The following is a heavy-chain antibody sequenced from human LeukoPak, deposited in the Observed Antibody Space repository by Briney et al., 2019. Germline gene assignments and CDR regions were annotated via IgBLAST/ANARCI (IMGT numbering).Heavy chain of an antibody. D-gene: IGHD3-10*01. CDR3: ARVVLLWFGEPYYFDY. V-gene: IGHV1-18*01. CDR2: ISAYNGNT. CDR1: GYTFTSYG. Sequence: ASVKVSCKASGYTFTSYGISWVRQAPGQGPEWMGWISAYNGNTNYAQKLQGRVTMTTDTSTSTAYMELRSLRSDDTAVYYCARVVLLWFGEPYYFDYWGQGTLVTVSS. J-gene: IGHJ4*02.